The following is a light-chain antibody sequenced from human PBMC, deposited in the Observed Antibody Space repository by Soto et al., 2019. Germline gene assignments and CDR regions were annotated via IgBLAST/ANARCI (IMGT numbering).Light chain of an antibody. CDR2: DDS. J-gene: IGLJ2*01. CDR1: NIGGRN. Sequence: SYELTQPPSVSVAPGQTARIACGGNNIGGRNVHWYQQKPGQAPVLVVYDDSDRPSGIPERISGSKSGNTAALTISRVEAGDEADYYCQVWDGSSDPVVFGGGNQLTVL. V-gene: IGLV3-21*02. CDR3: QVWDGSSDPVV.